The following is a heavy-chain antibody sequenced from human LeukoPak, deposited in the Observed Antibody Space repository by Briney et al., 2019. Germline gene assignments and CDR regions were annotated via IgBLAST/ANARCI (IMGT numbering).Heavy chain of an antibody. V-gene: IGHV3-53*01. CDR2: IYSGGST. CDR1: GFTVSSNY. D-gene: IGHD6-13*01. J-gene: IGHJ5*02. CDR3: ARCDSGSWYPVGWFDP. Sequence: GGSLRLSCAASGFTVSSNYMSWVRHAPGKGLEWVSVIYSGGSTYYADSVKGRFTIYRDNSKNTLYLQMNSLRAEDTAVYYGARCDSGSWYPVGWFDPWGQGTLVTVSS.